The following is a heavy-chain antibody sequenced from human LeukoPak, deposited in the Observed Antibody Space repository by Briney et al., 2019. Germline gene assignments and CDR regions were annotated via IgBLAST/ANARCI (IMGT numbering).Heavy chain of an antibody. J-gene: IGHJ4*02. CDR2: ISPTSSYM. CDR1: GFTFTDFY. V-gene: IGHV3-21*04. Sequence: GGSLRLSCAASGFTFTDFYMNWVRQAPGKGLEWVSWISPTSSYMYYADSVKGRFTISRDNAKNSLYLQMNSLRAEDTAVYYCAKTTTGYSSGRFPGWPVDYWGQGTLVTVSS. CDR3: AKTTTGYSSGRFPGWPVDY. D-gene: IGHD6-19*01.